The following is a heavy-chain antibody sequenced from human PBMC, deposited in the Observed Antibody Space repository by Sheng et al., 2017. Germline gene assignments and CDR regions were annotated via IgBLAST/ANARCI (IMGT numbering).Heavy chain of an antibody. CDR3: AKGGNGYSYGYDAFDL. CDR1: GFTFSSYW. Sequence: EVLLVESGGGLVQPGGSLRLSCAASGFTFSSYWMSWVRQAPGKGLEWVANIKQDGSEKYYVDSVKGRFTISRDNAKNSLYLQMNSLRAEDTAVYYCAKGGNGYSYGYDAFDLWGQGTMVTVSS. J-gene: IGHJ3*01. V-gene: IGHV3-7*01. CDR2: IKQDGSEK. D-gene: IGHD5-18*01.